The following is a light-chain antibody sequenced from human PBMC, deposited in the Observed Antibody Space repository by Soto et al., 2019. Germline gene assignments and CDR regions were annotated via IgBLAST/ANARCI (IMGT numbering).Light chain of an antibody. V-gene: IGKV3-20*01. CDR1: QSVSID. J-gene: IGKJ4*01. Sequence: EIVMTQSPATVPVSPGERVTLSCRASQSVSIDLAWYQQKPGQAPRLLIYGASNRATGVPDRFSGGGSATDFTLTIGRLEPGDFAVYYCQQYDDSPLTFGGGTKVDIK. CDR2: GAS. CDR3: QQYDDSPLT.